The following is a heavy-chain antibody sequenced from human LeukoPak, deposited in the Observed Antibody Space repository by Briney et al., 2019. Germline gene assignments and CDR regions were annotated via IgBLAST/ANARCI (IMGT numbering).Heavy chain of an antibody. CDR1: GFTFSSSW. CDR2: TSNVGSST. CDR3: ARESSYGRGFDY. D-gene: IGHD5-18*01. V-gene: IGHV3-74*01. Sequence: PGGSLRLSCAASGFTFSSSWMHWVRQAPGKGLVWVSRTSNVGSSTNYADSVKGRFAISRDNAKNTLYLQMNSLRAEDTAVYYCARESSYGRGFDYWGQGTLVTVSS. J-gene: IGHJ4*02.